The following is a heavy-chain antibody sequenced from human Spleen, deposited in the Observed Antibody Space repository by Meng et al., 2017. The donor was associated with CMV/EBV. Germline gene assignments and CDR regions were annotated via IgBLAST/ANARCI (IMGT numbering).Heavy chain of an antibody. CDR1: GFLFNTYG. J-gene: IGHJ5*02. V-gene: IGHV3-33*01. CDR3: ARDDYGSKFDP. CDR2: IRYDGSSE. D-gene: IGHD4/OR15-4a*01. Sequence: GGSLRLSCAASGFLFNTYGMHWVRQIPGKGLEWLAGIRYDGSSESYAESVKGRFAISRDNSKNTLYLQMNNLRAEDTALYYCARDDYGSKFDPWAQGTLVTVSS.